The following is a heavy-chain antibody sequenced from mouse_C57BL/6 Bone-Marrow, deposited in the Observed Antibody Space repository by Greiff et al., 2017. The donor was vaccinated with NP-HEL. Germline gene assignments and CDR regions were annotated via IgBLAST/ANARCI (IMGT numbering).Heavy chain of an antibody. V-gene: IGHV1-64*01. Sequence: QVQLQQPGAELVKPGASVKLSCKASGYTFTIYWMHWVKQRPGQGLEWIGMIHPNSGSTNYNEKFKSKATLTVDKSSSTAYMQLSSLTSEDSAVYYCARWLLPWYFDVWGTGTTVTVSS. CDR2: IHPNSGST. CDR1: GYTFTIYW. CDR3: ARWLLPWYFDV. J-gene: IGHJ1*03. D-gene: IGHD2-3*01.